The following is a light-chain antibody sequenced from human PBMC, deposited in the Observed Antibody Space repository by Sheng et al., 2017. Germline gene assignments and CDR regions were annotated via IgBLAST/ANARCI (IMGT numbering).Light chain of an antibody. CDR2: AAS. V-gene: IGKV1-8*01. J-gene: IGKJ1*01. CDR1: QGISTS. Sequence: AIRMTQSPSSLSASTGDRVTITCRASQGISTSLAWYQQKPGKAPKLLIYAASTLQSGVPSRFSGSGSGTEFTLTISSLQPEDFATYYCLQHNSYPWTFGQGTKVEIK. CDR3: LQHNSYPWT.